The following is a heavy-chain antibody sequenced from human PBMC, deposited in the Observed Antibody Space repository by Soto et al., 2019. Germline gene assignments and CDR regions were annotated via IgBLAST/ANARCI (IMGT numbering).Heavy chain of an antibody. Sequence: LLVQSGGELKKPGTSVKVSCNTSGYTFNTYFITWVRQAPGQGLEWMGWISPQNGNTNYAEKFQGRVNMTADTITKTAYMELRNLRFDDTAVYYCARDTSNSFDYWGQGTPVTVSS. D-gene: IGHD2-2*01. CDR3: ARDTSNSFDY. CDR1: GYTFNTYF. J-gene: IGHJ4*02. V-gene: IGHV1-18*01. CDR2: ISPQNGNT.